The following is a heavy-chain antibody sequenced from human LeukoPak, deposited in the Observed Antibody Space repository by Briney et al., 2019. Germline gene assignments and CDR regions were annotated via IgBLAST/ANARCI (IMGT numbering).Heavy chain of an antibody. CDR3: ASSYYYGSGSYYGLVYFDY. V-gene: IGHV4-59*01. CDR2: IYYSGRT. J-gene: IGHJ4*02. D-gene: IGHD3-10*01. CDR1: GGSISSYY. Sequence: KPAETLTLTCTVSGGSISSYYWSWIRQPPGKGLEWIGYIYYSGRTNYNPSLESRGTISVDTSKNQFSLKLSSVTAADTAVYYCASSYYYGSGSYYGLVYFDYWGQGTLVTVSS.